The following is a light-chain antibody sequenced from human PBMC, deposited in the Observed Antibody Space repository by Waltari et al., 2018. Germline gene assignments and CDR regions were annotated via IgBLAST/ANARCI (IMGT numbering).Light chain of an antibody. CDR2: EGS. CDR3: CSYAGSSTLV. Sequence: QSALTQPASVSGSPGQSITISCTGTSSDVGSYNLVSWYQQHPGNAPKLMIYEGSKRPSGFSTRCSGSKSGSTASLTIAGLQAEDEADYYCCSYAGSSTLVFGGGTKLTVL. V-gene: IGLV2-23*01. CDR1: SSDVGSYNL. J-gene: IGLJ2*01.